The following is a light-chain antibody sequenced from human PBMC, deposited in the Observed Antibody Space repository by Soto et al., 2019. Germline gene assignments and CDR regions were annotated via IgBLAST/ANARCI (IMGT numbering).Light chain of an antibody. V-gene: IGKV3-11*01. Sequence: EIVLTQSPGTLSLSPGEIATLSCRASQSLNRDLAWYQQKPGQSPRLLIFGASIRATGIPARFSGSGSGTEFTLTISSLEPEDFAVYYCQQRNNWPSTTFGPGTKVDI. CDR1: QSLNRD. CDR3: QQRNNWPSTT. J-gene: IGKJ3*01. CDR2: GAS.